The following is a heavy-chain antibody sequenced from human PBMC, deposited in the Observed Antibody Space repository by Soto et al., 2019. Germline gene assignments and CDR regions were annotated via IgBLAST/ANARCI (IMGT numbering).Heavy chain of an antibody. J-gene: IGHJ5*02. CDR2: IYYSGST. CDR3: ARSIDP. CDR1: GGSFSGYY. Sequence: SETLSLTCAVYGGSFSGYYWSWIRQHPGKGLEWIGYIYYSGSTYHNPSLKSRVTISVDTSKNQFSLKLRSVTAADTAVYYCARSIDPWGQGTLVTVSS. V-gene: IGHV4-31*11.